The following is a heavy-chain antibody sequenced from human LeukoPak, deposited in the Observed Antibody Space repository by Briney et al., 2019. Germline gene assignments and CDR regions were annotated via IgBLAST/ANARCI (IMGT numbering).Heavy chain of an antibody. D-gene: IGHD2-2*01. CDR3: ARGGDIVVVPAVHLTGWFDP. CDR2: IIPIFGTA. Sequence: GSSVKVSCKASGGTFSSYAISWVRQAPGQGLEWMGGIIPIFGTANYAQKFQGRVTITTDESTSTAYMELSSLRSEDTAVYYCARGGDIVVVPAVHLTGWFDPWGQGTLVTVSS. V-gene: IGHV1-69*05. J-gene: IGHJ5*02. CDR1: GGTFSSYA.